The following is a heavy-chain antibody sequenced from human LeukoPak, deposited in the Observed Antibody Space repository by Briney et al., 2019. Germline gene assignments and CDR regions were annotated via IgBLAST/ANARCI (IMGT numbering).Heavy chain of an antibody. Sequence: RASVKVSCKASGYTFTSYDINWVRQATGQGLEWMGWMNPNSGGTNYAQKFQGRVTMTRDTSISTAYMELSRLRSDDTAVYYCARDLIVGAVYYYYYYMDVWGKGTTVTVSS. CDR1: GYTFTSYD. CDR2: MNPNSGGT. J-gene: IGHJ6*03. V-gene: IGHV1-2*02. D-gene: IGHD1-26*01. CDR3: ARDLIVGAVYYYYYYMDV.